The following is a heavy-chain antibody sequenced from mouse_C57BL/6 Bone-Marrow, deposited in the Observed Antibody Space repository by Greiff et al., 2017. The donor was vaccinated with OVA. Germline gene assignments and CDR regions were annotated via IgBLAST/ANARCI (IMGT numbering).Heavy chain of an antibody. CDR2: ISRGSSTI. V-gene: IGHV5-17*01. D-gene: IGHD4-1*01. J-gene: IGHJ4*01. Sequence: EVQLVESGGGLVKPGGSLKLSCAASGFTFSDYGMHWVRQAPEKGLEWVAYISRGSSTIYYADTVKGRVTISRDNAKNTLFLHMTSLRSEDTAMYYCARQTLGLYAVDYWGQGTSVTVSS. CDR3: ARQTLGLYAVDY. CDR1: GFTFSDYG.